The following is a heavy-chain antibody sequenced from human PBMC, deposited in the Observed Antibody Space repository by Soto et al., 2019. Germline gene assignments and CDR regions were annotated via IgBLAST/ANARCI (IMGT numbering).Heavy chain of an antibody. J-gene: IGHJ4*02. CDR1: GFTFSNAW. Sequence: EVQLVESGGGLVKPGGSLRLSCAASGFTFSNAWMSWVRQAPGKGLEWVGRIKSKTDGGTTDYAAPVKGRFTISRDDSKNTLYLQMNSLKTEDTAVYYCTTLSEGWLQLPGHYWGQGTLVTVSS. CDR3: TTLSEGWLQLPGHY. D-gene: IGHD5-12*01. V-gene: IGHV3-15*01. CDR2: IKSKTDGGTT.